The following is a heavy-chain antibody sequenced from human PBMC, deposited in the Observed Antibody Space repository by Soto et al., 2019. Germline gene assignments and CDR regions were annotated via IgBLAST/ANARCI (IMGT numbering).Heavy chain of an antibody. V-gene: IGHV3-7*01. J-gene: IGHJ2*01. CDR1: GFTFSNYW. CDR3: VRARIDL. CDR2: INPDGSEK. Sequence: EVQLVESGGGLVQPGGSLRLSCAASGFTFSNYWMTWVRQAPGKGLEWVANINPDGSEKYYVDSVKGRFTISRDNVKSSLYLQMTSLRAEDTALYYCVRARIDLWGRGTRVTVSS.